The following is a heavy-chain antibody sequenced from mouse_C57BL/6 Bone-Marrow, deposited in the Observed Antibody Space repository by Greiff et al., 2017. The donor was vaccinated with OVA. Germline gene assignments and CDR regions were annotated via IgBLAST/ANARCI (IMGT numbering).Heavy chain of an antibody. CDR1: GYTFTSYW. CDR3: VREYGNYDFFDY. J-gene: IGHJ2*01. Sequence: QVQLQQPGAELVMPGASVKLSCKASGYTFTSYWMHWVKQRPGQGLEWIGEIDPSDSYTNYNQTFKGKSTLTVAKSSSKAYMELSSLTSKDSAVDYCVREYGNYDFFDYWGQGTTLTVSS. D-gene: IGHD2-10*02. V-gene: IGHV1-69*01. CDR2: IDPSDSYT.